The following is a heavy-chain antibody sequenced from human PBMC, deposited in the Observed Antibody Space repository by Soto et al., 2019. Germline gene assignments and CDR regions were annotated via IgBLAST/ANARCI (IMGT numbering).Heavy chain of an antibody. Sequence: GGSLRLSCAAPGFTFSSYSMNWVRQAPGKGLEWVSSISSSSSYIYYADSVKGRFTISRDNAKNSLYLQMNSLRAEDTAVYYCARDMGDDYDFWSGYFEPWGQGTLVTVSS. CDR1: GFTFSSYS. J-gene: IGHJ5*02. V-gene: IGHV3-21*01. D-gene: IGHD3-3*01. CDR3: ARDMGDDYDFWSGYFEP. CDR2: ISSSSSYI.